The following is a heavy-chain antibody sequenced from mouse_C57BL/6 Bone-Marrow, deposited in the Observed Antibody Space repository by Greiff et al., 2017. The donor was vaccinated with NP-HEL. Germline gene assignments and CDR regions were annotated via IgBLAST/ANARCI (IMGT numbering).Heavy chain of an antibody. D-gene: IGHD2-12*01. CDR3: ARDGLYDVGAMDY. Sequence: EVHLVESEGGLVQPGSSMKLSCTASGFTFSDYYMAWVRQVPEKGLEWVANINYDGSSTYYLDSLKSRFIISRDNAKNILYLQMSSLKSEDTATYYCARDGLYDVGAMDYWGQGTSVTVS. V-gene: IGHV5-16*01. CDR2: INYDGSST. J-gene: IGHJ4*01. CDR1: GFTFSDYY.